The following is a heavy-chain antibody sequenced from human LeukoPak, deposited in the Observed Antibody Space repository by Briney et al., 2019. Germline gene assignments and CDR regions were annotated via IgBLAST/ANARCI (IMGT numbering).Heavy chain of an antibody. D-gene: IGHD3-22*01. V-gene: IGHV3-11*01. J-gene: IGHJ5*02. CDR3: ARAPYDSRPRGVNWFDP. CDR2: ISSSGSTI. Sequence: GGSLRLPCAASGFTFSDYYMSWIRQAPGKGLEWVSYISSSGSTIYYADSVKGRFTISRDNAKNSLYLQMNSLRAEDTAVYYCARAPYDSRPRGVNWFDPWGQGTLVTVSS. CDR1: GFTFSDYY.